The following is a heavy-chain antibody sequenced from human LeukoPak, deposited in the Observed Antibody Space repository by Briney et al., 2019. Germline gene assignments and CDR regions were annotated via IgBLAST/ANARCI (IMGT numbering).Heavy chain of an antibody. Sequence: GGSLRLSCVVSGFTFSSFEMHWVRQAPGKGLQWVSYISTTGTTTYYADSVKGRFTISRDTAKNSLYLQMNSLRPEDTAVYYCARAGSSGWSRFGWSDPWGQGTLVTVSS. CDR2: ISTTGTTT. CDR1: GFTFSSFE. J-gene: IGHJ5*02. D-gene: IGHD6-19*01. V-gene: IGHV3-48*03. CDR3: ARAGSSGWSRFGWSDP.